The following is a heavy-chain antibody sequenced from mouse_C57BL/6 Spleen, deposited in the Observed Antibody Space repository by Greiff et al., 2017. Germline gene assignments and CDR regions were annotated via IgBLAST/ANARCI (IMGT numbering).Heavy chain of an antibody. Sequence: QVQLQQSGAELVKPGASVKISCKASGYAFSSYWMNWVKQRPGKGLEWIGQIYPGDGDTNYNGKFKGKATLTADKSSSTAYMQLSSLTSEDSAVYFCARSTVARAMDYWGQGTSVTVSS. CDR3: ARSTVARAMDY. J-gene: IGHJ4*01. D-gene: IGHD1-1*01. CDR2: IYPGDGDT. CDR1: GYAFSSYW. V-gene: IGHV1-80*01.